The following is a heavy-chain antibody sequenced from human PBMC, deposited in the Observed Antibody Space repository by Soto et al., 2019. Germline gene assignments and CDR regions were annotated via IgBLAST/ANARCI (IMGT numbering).Heavy chain of an antibody. J-gene: IGHJ6*02. Sequence: PGGSLRLSCVASGFTFDDHVMHWVRQVPGKGLEWVGHITWDGYSIGYGGSVRGRFTISRDNAKDTLYLQMNSLRPEDTALYYCARSWSGSTSGRVDVWGQGSTVTSP. CDR2: ITWDGYSI. CDR1: GFTFDDHV. D-gene: IGHD3-3*01. CDR3: ARSWSGSTSGRVDV. V-gene: IGHV3-9*01.